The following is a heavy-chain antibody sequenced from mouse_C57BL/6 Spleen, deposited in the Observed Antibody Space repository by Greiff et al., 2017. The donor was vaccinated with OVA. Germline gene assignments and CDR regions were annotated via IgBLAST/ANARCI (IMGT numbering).Heavy chain of an antibody. J-gene: IGHJ3*01. V-gene: IGHV1-18*01. CDR2: INPNNGGT. D-gene: IGHD1-1*01. CDR1: GYTFTDYN. CDR3: ARNEAIYYYGSSLAWFAY. Sequence: EVQLQQSGPELVKPGASVKIPCKASGYTFTDYNMDWVKQSHGKSLEWIGDINPNNGGTIYNQKFKGKATLTVDKSSSTAYMELRSLTSEDTAVYYCARNEAIYYYGSSLAWFAYWGQGTLVTVSA.